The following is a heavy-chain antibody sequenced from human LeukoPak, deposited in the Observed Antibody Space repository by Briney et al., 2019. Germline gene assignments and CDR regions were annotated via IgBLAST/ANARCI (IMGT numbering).Heavy chain of an antibody. J-gene: IGHJ6*03. CDR3: AREGYYYYYYRDV. CDR1: GGSISSGSYY. V-gene: IGHV4-61*02. CDR2: IYTSGST. Sequence: SETLSLTCTVSGGSISSGSYYWSWIRQPAGKGLEWIGRIYTSGSTNYNPSLKSRVTISVDTSKNQFSLKLSSVTAADTAVYYCAREGYYYYYYRDVGDKGPRVPVSS.